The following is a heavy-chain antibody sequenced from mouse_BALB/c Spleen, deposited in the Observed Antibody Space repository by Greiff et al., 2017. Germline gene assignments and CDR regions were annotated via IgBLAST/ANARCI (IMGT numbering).Heavy chain of an antibody. CDR3: ARSGDGYYLYAMDY. V-gene: IGHV5-17*02. J-gene: IGHJ4*01. Sequence: EVKLVESGGGLVQPGGSRKLSCAASGFTFSSFGMHWVRQAPEKGLEWVAYISSGSSTIYYADTVKGRFTISRDNPKNTLFLQMTSLRSEDTAMYYCARSGDGYYLYAMDYWGQGTSVTVSS. CDR1: GFTFSSFG. D-gene: IGHD2-3*01. CDR2: ISSGSSTI.